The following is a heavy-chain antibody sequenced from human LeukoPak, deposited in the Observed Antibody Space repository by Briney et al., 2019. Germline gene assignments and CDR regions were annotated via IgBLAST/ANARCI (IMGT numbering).Heavy chain of an antibody. Sequence: GGSLRLSCEASGFTFSTYNMHWVRQAPGKGLEWVSTIGSISNNYKYYADSVKGRFTISRDNAKNSLYLQMNSLGAEDTAVYFCVRGTNWSPLDFDFWGQGTLVTVSS. CDR3: VRGTNWSPLDFDF. CDR2: IGSISNNYK. V-gene: IGHV3-21*01. CDR1: GFTFSTYN. D-gene: IGHD3-3*01. J-gene: IGHJ4*02.